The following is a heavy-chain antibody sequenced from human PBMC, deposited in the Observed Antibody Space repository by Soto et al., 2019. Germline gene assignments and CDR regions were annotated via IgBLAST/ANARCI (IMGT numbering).Heavy chain of an antibody. CDR2: FDPDADGK. J-gene: IGHJ4*02. D-gene: IGHD1-1*01. CDR1: GYSLTEVP. Sequence: QVELVQSGAEVRKPGASVKVSCKVSGYSLTEVPMHWVRQAHGKGPGWMAGFDPDADGKIYAQNFEGRLTMTEDTSTNTAYMEWNSLRSEDTAVYYCATARDGYTPLGYWGQGTLVSVSS. CDR3: ATARDGYTPLGY. V-gene: IGHV1-24*01.